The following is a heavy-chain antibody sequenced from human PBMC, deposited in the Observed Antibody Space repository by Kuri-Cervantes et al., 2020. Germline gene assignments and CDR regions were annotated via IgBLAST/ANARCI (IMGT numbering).Heavy chain of an antibody. CDR2: IYYSGST. J-gene: IGHJ6*02. V-gene: IGHV4-59*12. CDR3: ARAGFYYYGMDV. D-gene: IGHD6-25*01. Sequence: GSLRLSCTVSGGSISSYYWSWIRQPPGKGLEWIGYIYYSGSTNYNPSLKSRVTISVDRSKNQFSLKLSSVTAADTAVYYCARAGFYYYGMDVWGQGTTVTVSS. CDR1: GGSISSYY.